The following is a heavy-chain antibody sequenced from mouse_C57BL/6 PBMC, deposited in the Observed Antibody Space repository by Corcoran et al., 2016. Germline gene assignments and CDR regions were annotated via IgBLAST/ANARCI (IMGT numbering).Heavy chain of an antibody. CDR1: GYTFTDYY. CDR3: ASEGLRPMDY. Sequence: EVQLQQSGPELVKPGASVKISCKASGYTFTDYYMNWVKQSHGKSLEWIGDINPNNGGTSYNQKFKGKATLTVDKSSSTAYMELRSLTSEDSAVYYCASEGLRPMDYWGQGTSVTVSS. V-gene: IGHV1-26*01. CDR2: INPNNGGT. D-gene: IGHD2-4*01. J-gene: IGHJ4*01.